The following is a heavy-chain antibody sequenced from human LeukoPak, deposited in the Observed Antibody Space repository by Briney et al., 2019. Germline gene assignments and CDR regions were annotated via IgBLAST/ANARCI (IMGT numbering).Heavy chain of an antibody. CDR2: IIPILGIA. D-gene: IGHD2-2*01. CDR1: GGTFISYT. Sequence: GSSVKVSCKASGGTFISYTISWVRQAPGQGLEWMGRIIPILGIANYAQKFQGRVTITADKSTSTAYMELSSLRSEDTAVYYCARDWGSTRGWFDPWGQGTLVTVSS. CDR3: ARDWGSTRGWFDP. V-gene: IGHV1-69*04. J-gene: IGHJ5*02.